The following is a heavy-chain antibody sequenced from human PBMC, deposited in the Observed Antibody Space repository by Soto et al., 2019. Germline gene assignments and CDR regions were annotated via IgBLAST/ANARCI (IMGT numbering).Heavy chain of an antibody. CDR1: GGSFSGYY. D-gene: IGHD3-3*01. CDR3: ARPAWSGNRYYFDS. Sequence: SETLSLTCAVYGGSFSGYYWTWIRQPPGKGLEWIGEINHSGGTNYNPSLKSRVTISVDTSKNQFSLKLRSVTAADTAVYYCARPAWSGNRYYFDSWGQGTLVTVSS. CDR2: INHSGGT. J-gene: IGHJ4*02. V-gene: IGHV4-34*01.